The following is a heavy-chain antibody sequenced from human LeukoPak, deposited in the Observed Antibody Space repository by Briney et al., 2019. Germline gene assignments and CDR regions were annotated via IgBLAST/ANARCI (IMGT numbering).Heavy chain of an antibody. D-gene: IGHD3-22*01. Sequence: GGSLRLSCAASGFTFSSYAMSWVRQAPGKGLEWVSAISGSGGSTYYADSVKGRFTISRDNSKNTLYLQMNSLRAEDTAVYYCAKAGDYDSSGYYSTLYFQHWGQGTLVTVSS. CDR1: GFTFSSYA. CDR2: ISGSGGST. CDR3: AKAGDYDSSGYYSTLYFQH. J-gene: IGHJ1*01. V-gene: IGHV3-23*01.